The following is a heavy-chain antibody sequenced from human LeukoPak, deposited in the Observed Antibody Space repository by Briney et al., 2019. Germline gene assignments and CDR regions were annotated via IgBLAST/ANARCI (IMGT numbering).Heavy chain of an antibody. J-gene: IGHJ4*02. CDR2: VYYSGST. Sequence: SGTLSLTCTVSGGSISNYFWNWIRQPPGKGLEWLGCVYYSGSTKYNPSLKSRVTISLDTSKNEFSLRLSSVTAADTAVYYCARNYPPDYRGQGTLVTVSS. CDR1: GGSISNYF. CDR3: ARNYPPDY. V-gene: IGHV4-59*01. D-gene: IGHD3-10*01.